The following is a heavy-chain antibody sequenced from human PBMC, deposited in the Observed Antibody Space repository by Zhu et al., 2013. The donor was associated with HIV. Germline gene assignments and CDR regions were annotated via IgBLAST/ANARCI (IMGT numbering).Heavy chain of an antibody. CDR3: AGPLNDFWSGLGY. V-gene: IGHV1-2*02. CDR1: GYIFTGYY. D-gene: IGHD3-3*01. Sequence: QVQLVQSGAEVKKPGASVKVSCKASGYIFTGYYMHWVRQAPGQGLEWMGWINPNSGGTKYPQKFHGRVTMTRDTSISTAYLEVSRLRSDDTAVYYCAGPLNDFWSGLGYWGQGTLVTVSS. CDR2: INPNSGGT. J-gene: IGHJ4*02.